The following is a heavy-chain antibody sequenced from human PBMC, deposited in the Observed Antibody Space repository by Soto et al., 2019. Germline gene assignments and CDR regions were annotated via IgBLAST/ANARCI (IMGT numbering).Heavy chain of an antibody. D-gene: IGHD1-20*01. J-gene: IGHJ4*02. V-gene: IGHV4-59*08. CDR3: ARSNLNNWENYFDY. Sequence: SETLSLTCTVSGGSISSYYWSWIRQPPGKGLEWIGYIYYSGSTNYNPSLKSRVTISVDTSKNQFSLKLSSVTAADTAVYYCARSNLNNWENYFDYWGQGTLVTVSS. CDR2: IYYSGST. CDR1: GGSISSYY.